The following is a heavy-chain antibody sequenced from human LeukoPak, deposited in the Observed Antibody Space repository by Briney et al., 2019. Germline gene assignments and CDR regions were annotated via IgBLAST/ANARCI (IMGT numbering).Heavy chain of an antibody. J-gene: IGHJ4*02. Sequence: GGSLRLSCVASGFTFSSYDMHWVRQAPGKGLEWVAFIRYDGSNKYYADSVKGRFTISRDNSKNTLYLQMNSLRAEDTAVYYCAKESYYDSSGYYVPDYWGQGTLVTVSS. CDR1: GFTFSSYD. V-gene: IGHV3-30*02. D-gene: IGHD3-22*01. CDR2: IRYDGSNK. CDR3: AKESYYDSSGYYVPDY.